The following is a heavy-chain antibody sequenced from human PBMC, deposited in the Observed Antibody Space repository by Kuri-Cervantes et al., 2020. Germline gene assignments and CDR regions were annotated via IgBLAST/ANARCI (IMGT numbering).Heavy chain of an antibody. J-gene: IGHJ4*02. CDR1: GFTFDDYG. CDR2: INWNGGST. D-gene: IGHD2-15*01. CDR3: AVGGSGLGY. Sequence: GGSLRLSCAASGFTFDDYGMSWVRQGPGKGLEWVSSINWNGGSTGYADSVKGRFTISRDNARNTLYLQMNSLRVEDTAVYYCAVGGSGLGYWGQGTLVTVSS. V-gene: IGHV3-20*04.